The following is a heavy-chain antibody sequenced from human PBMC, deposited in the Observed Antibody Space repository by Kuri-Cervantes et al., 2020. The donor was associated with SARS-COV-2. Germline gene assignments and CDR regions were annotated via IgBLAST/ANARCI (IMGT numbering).Heavy chain of an antibody. CDR1: GFTFSSYS. Sequence: GESLKISGAASGFTFSSYSMNWVRQAPGKGLEWVSSIRSSSSYIYYADSVKGRFTISRDNAKNSLYLQMNSLRTEDTAVYYCARAPDRNSFGLYYWGQGTLVTVSS. CDR3: ARAPDRNSFGLYY. D-gene: IGHD5-18*01. J-gene: IGHJ4*02. CDR2: IRSSSSYI. V-gene: IGHV3-21*01.